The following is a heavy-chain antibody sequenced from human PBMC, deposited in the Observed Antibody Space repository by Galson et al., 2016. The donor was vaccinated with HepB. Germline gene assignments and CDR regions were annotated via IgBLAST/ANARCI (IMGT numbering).Heavy chain of an antibody. V-gene: IGHV1-69*13. CDR3: ARDQRITVSGGYFDH. J-gene: IGHJ4*02. CDR1: GFIFRRYG. D-gene: IGHD3-3*01. Sequence: SVKVSCKASGFIFRRYGISWLRQAPGQGLEWMGGIIPIYETANYAPKFQGRVTISADESTTTDYMELSSLRSEDTAVYYCARDQRITVSGGYFDHWDQGVLVTVSS. CDR2: IIPIYETA.